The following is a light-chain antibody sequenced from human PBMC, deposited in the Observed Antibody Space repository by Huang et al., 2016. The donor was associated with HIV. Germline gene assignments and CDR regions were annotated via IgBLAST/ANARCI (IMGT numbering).Light chain of an antibody. CDR3: QHRRNWPPYT. J-gene: IGKJ2*01. CDR2: DES. CDR1: QSVSIY. Sequence: EIVLTQSPATLSASPGERATLSCRASQSVSIYLAWYQQKPGQAPRLLIYDESKRATGIPARFSGSGSGTDFTLTISSLEPEDFAVYYCQHRRNWPPYTFGQGTKLDIK. V-gene: IGKV3-11*01.